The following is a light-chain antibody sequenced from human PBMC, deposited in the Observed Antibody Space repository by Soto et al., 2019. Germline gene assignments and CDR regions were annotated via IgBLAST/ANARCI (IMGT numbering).Light chain of an antibody. CDR2: DAS. CDR1: QSIYSY. J-gene: IGKJ5*01. V-gene: IGKV3-11*01. CDR3: QQHSNWPPIT. Sequence: EIVLTQSPATRSLSPGERATLSCRASQSIYSYLAWYPKKPGQAPRLLIYDASNRATGIPARFSGSGSGTDFTLTISSLEPEDFAVYYCQQHSNWPPITFGQGTRLEI.